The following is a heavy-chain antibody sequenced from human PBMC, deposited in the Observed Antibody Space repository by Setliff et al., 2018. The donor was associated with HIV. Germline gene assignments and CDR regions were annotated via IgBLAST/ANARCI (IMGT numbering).Heavy chain of an antibody. CDR2: IYHSGST. Sequence: LSLTCAVSGGSISSNKWWSWVRQPPGKGLEWIGEIYHSGSTYYNSSLKSRLTISVDTSRNQFSLKLNSVTAADTAVYYCARGTRSSLNWFDPWGQGTLVTVSS. V-gene: IGHV4-4*02. CDR1: GGSISSNKW. J-gene: IGHJ5*02. D-gene: IGHD6-13*01. CDR3: ARGTRSSLNWFDP.